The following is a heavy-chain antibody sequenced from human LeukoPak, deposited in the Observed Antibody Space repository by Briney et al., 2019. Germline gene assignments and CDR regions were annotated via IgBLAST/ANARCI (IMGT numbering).Heavy chain of an antibody. V-gene: IGHV1-8*03. D-gene: IGHD2-2*01. CDR2: MNPNSGNT. J-gene: IGHJ4*02. Sequence: GASVKVSCKASGYTFTSYDINWVRQATGQGLEWMGWMNPNSGNTGYAQKFQGRVTITRNTSISTAYMELSSLRSEDTAVYYCARVHYTVGYCSSTSCYGPLDYWGQGTLVTVSS. CDR1: GYTFTSYD. CDR3: ARVHYTVGYCSSTSCYGPLDY.